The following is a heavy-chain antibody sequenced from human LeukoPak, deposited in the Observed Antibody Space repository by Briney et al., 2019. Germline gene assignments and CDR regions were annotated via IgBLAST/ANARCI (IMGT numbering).Heavy chain of an antibody. V-gene: IGHV3-7*01. J-gene: IGHJ6*03. CDR2: IKQDGSEK. CDR3: ARDGPRGSGSYYYYYYYMDV. Sequence: GGSLRLSCAASGFTFSSYWMSWVRQAPGKGLEWVANIKQDGSEKYYVDSVKGRFTISRDNAKNSLYLQMNSLRAEDTAVYYCARDGPRGSGSYYYYYYYMDVWGKGTTVTVSS. CDR1: GFTFSSYW. D-gene: IGHD1-26*01.